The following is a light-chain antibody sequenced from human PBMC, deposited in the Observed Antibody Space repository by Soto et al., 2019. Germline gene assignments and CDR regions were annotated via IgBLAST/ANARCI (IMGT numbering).Light chain of an antibody. V-gene: IGKV1-39*01. J-gene: IGKJ3*01. CDR3: QQNYKFPLT. CDR1: QSIASN. CDR2: AAS. Sequence: DIQMTQSPSSQSSSVGDRVTITCRASQSIASNLNWYQFKLGKAPRLLIYAASNLESGVPSRFSGSGSGTDFTLTINSLQPEDFATYYCQQNYKFPLTFGPGTKVDLK.